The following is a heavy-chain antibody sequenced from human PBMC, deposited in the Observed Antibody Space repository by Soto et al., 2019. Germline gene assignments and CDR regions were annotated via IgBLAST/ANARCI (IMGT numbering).Heavy chain of an antibody. J-gene: IGHJ4*02. CDR2: IKQDGSEK. CDR3: ARRRGYYGTFDY. CDR1: GFTFSNYW. V-gene: IGHV3-7*03. D-gene: IGHD3-22*01. Sequence: HPGGSLRLSCAASGFTFSNYWMSWVRQAPGKGLEWVANIKQDGSEKYYVDSVKGRFTISRDNAKNSLYLQMNSLRAEDTAVYFCARRRGYYGTFDYWGQGTLVTVSS.